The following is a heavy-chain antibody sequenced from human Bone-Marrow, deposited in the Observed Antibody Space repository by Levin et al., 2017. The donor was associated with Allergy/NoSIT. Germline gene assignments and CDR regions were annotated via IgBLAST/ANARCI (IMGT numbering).Heavy chain of an antibody. J-gene: IGHJ3*02. Sequence: AGESLKISCAASGFSVSNFYMSWVRQAPGKGLECVSVIYSGGSTHFADSVKGRFTMSRDKNTLFLQMNGLRAEDTAVYYCARGGYNDAFDIWGQGTMVTVSS. CDR1: GFSVSNFY. CDR3: ARGGYNDAFDI. CDR2: IYSGGST. V-gene: IGHV3-53*01. D-gene: IGHD5-24*01.